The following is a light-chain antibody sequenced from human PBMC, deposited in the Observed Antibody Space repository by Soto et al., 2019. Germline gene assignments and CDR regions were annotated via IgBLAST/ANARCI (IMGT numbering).Light chain of an antibody. V-gene: IGLV1-40*01. CDR3: QSYDSSLSGYV. J-gene: IGLJ1*01. Sequence: QPVLTQPPSVSGAPGQRATVSCTGSSSNIGARYEVHWYQQLPGTAPKLLIYGNSNRPSGVPDRFSGSKSGTSASLAITGLQAEDEADYYCQSYDSSLSGYVFGTGTKLTVL. CDR1: SSNIGARYE. CDR2: GNS.